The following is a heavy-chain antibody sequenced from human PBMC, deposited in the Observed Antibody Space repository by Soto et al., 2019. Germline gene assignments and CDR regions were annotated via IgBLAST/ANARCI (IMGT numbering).Heavy chain of an antibody. V-gene: IGHV4-59*08. D-gene: IGHD6-25*01. CDR2: IYYSGST. CDR1: GGSISSYY. Sequence: ASETLSLTCPVSGGSISSYYWSWIRQPPGKGLEWIGYIYYSGSTNYNPSLKSRVTISVDTSKNQFSLKLSSVTAADTAVYYCARRYSSGFDYWGQGTLVTVSP. J-gene: IGHJ4*02. CDR3: ARRYSSGFDY.